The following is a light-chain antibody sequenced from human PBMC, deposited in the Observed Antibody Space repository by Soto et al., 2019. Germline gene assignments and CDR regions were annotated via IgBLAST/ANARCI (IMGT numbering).Light chain of an antibody. Sequence: DIQMTQSTSSLSASIGDRFTIACVSSQVITNDLGWYQQKPGKAPKRLIYAASTLQSGVPSRFSGSGSGTDFTLTISSLQSEDFATYYCQQLNSYPITFGQGTRLEIK. CDR3: QQLNSYPIT. CDR2: AAS. CDR1: QVITND. J-gene: IGKJ5*01. V-gene: IGKV1-17*01.